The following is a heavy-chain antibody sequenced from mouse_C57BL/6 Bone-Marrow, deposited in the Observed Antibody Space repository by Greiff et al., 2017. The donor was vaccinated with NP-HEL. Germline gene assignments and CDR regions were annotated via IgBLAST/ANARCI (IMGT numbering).Heavy chain of an antibody. CDR1: GYSFTGYF. D-gene: IGHD5-5*01. CDR3: ARRETTPFDY. CDR2: INPYNGDT. V-gene: IGHV1-20*01. J-gene: IGHJ2*01. Sequence: EVKLVESGPELVKPGDSVKISCKASGYSFTGYFMNWVMQSHGKSLEWIGRINPYNGDTFYNQKFKGKATLTVDKSSSTAHMELRSLTSEDSAVYYCARRETTPFDYWGQGTTLTVSS.